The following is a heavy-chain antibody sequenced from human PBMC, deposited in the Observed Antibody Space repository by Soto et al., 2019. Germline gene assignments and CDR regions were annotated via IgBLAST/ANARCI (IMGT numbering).Heavy chain of an antibody. J-gene: IGHJ4*02. CDR2: IYYSGST. V-gene: IGHV4-59*01. D-gene: IGHD4-17*01. CDR1: GGSISSYY. CDR3: ARRYGDQFDY. Sequence: QVQLQESGPGLVKPSETLSLTCTVSGGSISSYYWSWIRQPPGKGLEWIGYIYYSGSTSYNPSLKSRVTISVDKSKNQFSLKLSSVTAADTAVYYCARRYGDQFDYWGQGTLVTVSS.